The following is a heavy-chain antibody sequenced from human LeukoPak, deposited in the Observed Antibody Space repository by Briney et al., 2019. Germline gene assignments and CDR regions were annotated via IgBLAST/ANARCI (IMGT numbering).Heavy chain of an antibody. D-gene: IGHD2-2*01. CDR3: ARYYCGGTNCPGVDY. V-gene: IGHV4-30-4*01. Sequence: PSETLSLTCTVSGGSISSGDYYWTWIRQPPGKGLEWIGYIYSTGSTYYNPSLKSRLTISVDTSKNQFSLRLSSVTAADTAVYYCARYYCGGTNCPGVDYWGQGTLAAVSS. J-gene: IGHJ4*02. CDR2: IYSTGST. CDR1: GGSISSGDYY.